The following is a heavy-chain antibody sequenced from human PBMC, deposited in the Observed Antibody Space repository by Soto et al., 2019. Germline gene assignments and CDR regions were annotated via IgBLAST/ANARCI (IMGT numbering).Heavy chain of an antibody. CDR1: GGSISSYY. V-gene: IGHV4-59*01. Sequence: TLSLTCTVSGGSISSYYWSWIRQPPGKGLEWIGYIYYSGSTNYNPSLKSRATISVDTSKNQFSLKLSSVTAADTAVYYCARAEGVSVNDYWGQGTLVTVSS. CDR3: ARAEGVSVNDY. J-gene: IGHJ4*02. D-gene: IGHD3-10*01. CDR2: IYYSGST.